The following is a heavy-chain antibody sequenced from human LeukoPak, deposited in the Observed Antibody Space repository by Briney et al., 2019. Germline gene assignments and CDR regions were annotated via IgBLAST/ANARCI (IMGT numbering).Heavy chain of an antibody. J-gene: IGHJ4*02. D-gene: IGHD4-11*01. CDR1: GGSISTYY. V-gene: IGHV4-59*01. CDR2: IYYSGST. CDR3: ARGDYTDEYYFDY. Sequence: PSETLSLTCTVSGGSISTYYWNWIRQPPGKGLEWIGYIYYSGSTNYNPSLKSRVTISVDTSKNQFSLKLSSVTAADTAVYYCARGDYTDEYYFDYWGQGTLVTVSS.